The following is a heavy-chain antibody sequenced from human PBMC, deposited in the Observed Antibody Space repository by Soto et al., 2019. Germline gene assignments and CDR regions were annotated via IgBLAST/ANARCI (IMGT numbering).Heavy chain of an antibody. Sequence: EVALMESGGGLVQPGGSLRLSCAASGFPFSTYPMNWVRQVPGKGLEWVSGISGSGISTFYADSVKGRFTISRDNSKNTVYLQMNRLRAEDTALYYCVKLPVTTASYYYFGMDVWGQGTTVTVSS. J-gene: IGHJ6*02. D-gene: IGHD4-4*01. CDR3: VKLPVTTASYYYFGMDV. CDR2: ISGSGIST. CDR1: GFPFSTYP. V-gene: IGHV3-23*01.